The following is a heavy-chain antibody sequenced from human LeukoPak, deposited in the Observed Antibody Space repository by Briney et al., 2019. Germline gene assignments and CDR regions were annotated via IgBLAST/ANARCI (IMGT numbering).Heavy chain of an antibody. CDR1: GFTVSSNH. Sequence: GGSLRLSXAASGFTVSSNHMSWVRQAPGKGLEWVSVFYSGGSTYYADSVKGRFAISRDNSKNTLYLHMSNLRAEDAAVYYCARATFWSGYQRDSWYMDVWGKGTTVTVSS. CDR3: ARATFWSGYQRDSWYMDV. D-gene: IGHD3-3*01. CDR2: FYSGGST. V-gene: IGHV3-66*02. J-gene: IGHJ6*03.